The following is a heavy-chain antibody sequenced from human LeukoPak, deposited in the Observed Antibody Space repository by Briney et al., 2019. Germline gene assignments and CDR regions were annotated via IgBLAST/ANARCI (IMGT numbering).Heavy chain of an antibody. CDR1: RYTFTGYY. CDR3: ARGGYYDSSGYYFFRY. D-gene: IGHD3-22*01. V-gene: IGHV1-2*02. Sequence: GASVKVSCKASRYTFTGYYMHWVRQAPGQGLEWMGWINPNSGGTNYAQKFQGRVTMTRDTSISTAYMELSRLRSDDTAVYYCARGGYYDSSGYYFFRYWGQGTLVTVSS. CDR2: INPNSGGT. J-gene: IGHJ4*02.